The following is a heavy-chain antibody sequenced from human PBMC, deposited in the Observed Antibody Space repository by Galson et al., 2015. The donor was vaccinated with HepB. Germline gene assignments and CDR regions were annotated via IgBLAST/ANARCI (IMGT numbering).Heavy chain of an antibody. V-gene: IGHV1-2*02. CDR1: GYTFTGYY. CDR2: INPNSGGT. CDR3: ARDLPTVTTNGVVSDY. D-gene: IGHD4-17*01. J-gene: IGHJ4*02. Sequence: SVKVSCKASGYTFTGYYMHWVRQAPGQGLEWMGWINPNSGGTNYAQKFQGRVTMTRDTSISTAYMELSRLRSDDTAVYYCARDLPTVTTNGVVSDYWGQGTLVTVSS.